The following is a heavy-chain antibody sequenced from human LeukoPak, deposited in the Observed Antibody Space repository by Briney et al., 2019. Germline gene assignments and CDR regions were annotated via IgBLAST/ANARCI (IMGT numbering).Heavy chain of an antibody. J-gene: IGHJ4*02. Sequence: GGSLRLPCAASGFTFSTYDMNWVRQAPGKGLEWVSVIGGGGAPTYYAASVRGRFTISRDNPKNTLYLQMNSLRAEDTAVYYCARQISAAGTDYWGQGTLVTVSS. V-gene: IGHV3-23*01. CDR1: GFTFSTYD. D-gene: IGHD6-13*01. CDR2: IGGGGAPT. CDR3: ARQISAAGTDY.